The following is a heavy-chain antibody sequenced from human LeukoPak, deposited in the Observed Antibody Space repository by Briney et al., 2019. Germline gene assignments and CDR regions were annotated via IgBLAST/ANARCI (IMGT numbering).Heavy chain of an antibody. V-gene: IGHV1-46*01. Sequence: GASVKVSCKASGYTFSTYPMNWVRQAPGQGLEWMGVINPSGSGTRYAQPLQGRVTMTRDTSTNTDYMELSSLTSEDTAVYYCARDNSAGTPTYWWFDPWGQGTLVTVSS. J-gene: IGHJ5*02. CDR3: ARDNSAGTPTYWWFDP. CDR2: INPSGSGT. D-gene: IGHD1/OR15-1a*01. CDR1: GYTFSTYP.